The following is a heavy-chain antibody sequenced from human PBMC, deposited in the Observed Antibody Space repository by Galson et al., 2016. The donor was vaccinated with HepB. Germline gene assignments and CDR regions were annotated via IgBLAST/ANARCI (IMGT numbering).Heavy chain of an antibody. CDR2: IYPGDSNT. CDR1: GYNFTKFW. D-gene: IGHD2-15*01. CDR3: AVHLRSCNGCRCYARLFDY. J-gene: IGHJ4*02. V-gene: IGHV5-51*01. Sequence: QSGAEVKKPGESLKISCKGSGYNFTKFWIGWVRQMPGRGLEWMGIIYPGDSNTKTSPSFQGQVTISADKSIDTTYLQWGSLKASDTAIYYCAVHLRSCNGCRCYARLFDYWGQGTLVTVST.